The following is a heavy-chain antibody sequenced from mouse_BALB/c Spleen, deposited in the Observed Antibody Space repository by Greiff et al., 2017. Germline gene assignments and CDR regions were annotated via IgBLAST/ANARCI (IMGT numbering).Heavy chain of an antibody. CDR2: IYPGDGDT. J-gene: IGHJ2*01. CDR3: ARSGPFFDY. D-gene: IGHD3-1*01. V-gene: IGHV1-87*01. Sequence: VKLQQSGAELARPGASVKLSCKASGYTFTSYWMEWVKQRPGQGLEWIGAIYPGDGDTRYTQKFKGKATLTADKSSSTAYMQLSSLASEDSAVYYCARSGPFFDYWGQGTTLTVSS. CDR1: GYTFTSYW.